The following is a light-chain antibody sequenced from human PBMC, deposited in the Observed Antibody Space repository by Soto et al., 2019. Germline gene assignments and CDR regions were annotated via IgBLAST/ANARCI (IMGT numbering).Light chain of an antibody. Sequence: EIVMTQSPATLSVSPGERATRSCRASQSVRSNSAWYQQKPGQAPRLLIYGASTRATGIPARFSGSGSGTEFTLTISSLQSEDFAVSYCQQYNNWPLMYTFGQGTKLEIK. V-gene: IGKV3-15*01. J-gene: IGKJ2*01. CDR1: QSVRSN. CDR3: QQYNNWPLMYT. CDR2: GAS.